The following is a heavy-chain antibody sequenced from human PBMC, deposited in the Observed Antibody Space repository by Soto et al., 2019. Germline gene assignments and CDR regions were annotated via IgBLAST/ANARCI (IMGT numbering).Heavy chain of an antibody. D-gene: IGHD2-15*01. J-gene: IGHJ4*02. Sequence: GGSLRLSCAAAGVTFSSYGRHWVRQAPGKGLEWVAVISYDGSNKYYADSVKGRFTISRDNSKNTLYLQMNSLRAEDTAVYYCAKDGWVAATPGPYYFDYWGQGTLVTVSS. CDR1: GVTFSSYG. CDR3: AKDGWVAATPGPYYFDY. CDR2: ISYDGSNK. V-gene: IGHV3-30*18.